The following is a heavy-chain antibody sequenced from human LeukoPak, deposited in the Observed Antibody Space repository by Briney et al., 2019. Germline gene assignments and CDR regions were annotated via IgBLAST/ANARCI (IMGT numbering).Heavy chain of an antibody. CDR2: INTNTGNP. D-gene: IGHD3-3*01. J-gene: IGHJ4*02. CDR1: GYTFTTYA. Sequence: GASVKVSCKASGYTFTTYAMNWVRQAPGQGLEWMGWINTNTGNPTYAQAFTGRFVFSLDTSVNTAYLQITSLRAEDTAMYYCAREGTYYDFWNGGNVDYWGQGTLVTVSS. CDR3: AREGTYYDFWNGGNVDY. V-gene: IGHV7-4-1*02.